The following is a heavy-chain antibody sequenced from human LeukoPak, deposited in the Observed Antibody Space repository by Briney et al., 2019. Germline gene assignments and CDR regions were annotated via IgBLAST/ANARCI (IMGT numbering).Heavy chain of an antibody. V-gene: IGHV4-34*01. J-gene: IGHJ4*02. CDR2: INHSGST. CDR1: GGSFSGYY. CDR3: ARWGAPGGYSSSSSDY. D-gene: IGHD6-6*01. Sequence: PSETLSLTCAVYGGSFSGYYWSWIRQPPGKGLEWIGEINHSGSTNYNPSLKSRVTISVDTSKNQFSLKLSSVTAADTAVYYCARWGAPGGYSSSSSDYWGQGTLVTVSS.